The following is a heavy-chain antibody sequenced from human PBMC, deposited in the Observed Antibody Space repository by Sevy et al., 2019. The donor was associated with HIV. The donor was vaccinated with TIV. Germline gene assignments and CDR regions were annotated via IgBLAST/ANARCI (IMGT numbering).Heavy chain of an antibody. D-gene: IGHD1-1*01. J-gene: IGHJ3*02. CDR1: GFSFSRFA. V-gene: IGHV3-33*06. Sequence: GGSLRLSCAASGFSFSRFAMHWVRQAPGKGLEWVAVIWYDGSNTYHAASVKGRFSVSRDNSMNTLYLQMNRLRSEDTAVYYCTKGIDNWNDIWYAFDIWGPGTLVTVSS. CDR2: IWYDGSNT. CDR3: TKGIDNWNDIWYAFDI.